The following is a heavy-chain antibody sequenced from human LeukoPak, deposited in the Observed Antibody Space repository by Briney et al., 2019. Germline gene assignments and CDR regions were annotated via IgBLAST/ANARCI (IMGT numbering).Heavy chain of an antibody. D-gene: IGHD5-18*01. V-gene: IGHV4-59*11. J-gene: IGHJ4*02. CDR1: GGSISSHY. Sequence: SETLSLTCTVSGGSISSHYWSWIRQPPGKGLEWIGYIYYSGSTNYNPSLKSRVTISVDTSKNQFSLKLSSVTAADTAVYYCARAPGYSYGSFDYWGQGTLVTVSS. CDR2: IYYSGST. CDR3: ARAPGYSYGSFDY.